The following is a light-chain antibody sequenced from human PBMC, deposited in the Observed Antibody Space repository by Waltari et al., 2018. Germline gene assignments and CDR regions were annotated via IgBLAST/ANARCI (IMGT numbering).Light chain of an antibody. CDR1: SSDVGGYNY. Sequence: QSALTQPPSASGSPGPSVTISCTGPSSDVGGYNYVSWYQQHPGKAPRFMIYEVSKRPSGVPDRFSGSKSGNTASLTVSGLQAEDEADYYCSSYAGSNSVVFGGGTKLTVL. CDR2: EVS. J-gene: IGLJ2*01. CDR3: SSYAGSNSVV. V-gene: IGLV2-8*01.